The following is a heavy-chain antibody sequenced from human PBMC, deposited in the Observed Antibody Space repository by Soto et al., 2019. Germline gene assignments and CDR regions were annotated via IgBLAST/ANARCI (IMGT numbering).Heavy chain of an antibody. CDR2: ISFDGNKK. Sequence: QVQLVESGGGVVQPGRSLRLSCAASGFTFSSYGMHWVRQAPGKGLEWVAVISFDGNKKYYADSVKGRFTISRDNSMSTRYLQMNSLGVEDTAVYYCAKDEVLVEVVARDYYGMDVWGQGTTVTVSS. CDR3: AKDEVLVEVVARDYYGMDV. V-gene: IGHV3-30*18. J-gene: IGHJ6*02. D-gene: IGHD2-15*01. CDR1: GFTFSSYG.